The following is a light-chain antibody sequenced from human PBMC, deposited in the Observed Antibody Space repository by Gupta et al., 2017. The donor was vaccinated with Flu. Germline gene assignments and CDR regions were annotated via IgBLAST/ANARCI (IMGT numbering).Light chain of an antibody. V-gene: IGKV3-20*01. Sequence: GTLSLSPGEGATLSCRASQSLTRGSLDWYQQRPGQSPRLIIHGVSSRATGIPDRFSGSGSGTDFTLTISSLEPEDFAVYYCQQYERSPLTFGGGTKVEIK. CDR3: QQYERSPLT. CDR1: QSLTRGS. J-gene: IGKJ4*01. CDR2: GVS.